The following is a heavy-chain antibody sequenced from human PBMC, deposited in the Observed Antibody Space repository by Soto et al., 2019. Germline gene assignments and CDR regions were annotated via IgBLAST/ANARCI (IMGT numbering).Heavy chain of an antibody. D-gene: IGHD3-16*01. CDR3: ARWGSFDI. V-gene: IGHV3-48*02. Sequence: GGSLRLSCAASGFTFSTYSMNWVRQAPGKGLEWVSYISSSGTTTYYADSVKGRFTISRDNAKNSLYLQMNSLRDEDTAAYYCARWGSFDIWGQGTMVTVSS. CDR1: GFTFSTYS. J-gene: IGHJ3*02. CDR2: ISSSGTTT.